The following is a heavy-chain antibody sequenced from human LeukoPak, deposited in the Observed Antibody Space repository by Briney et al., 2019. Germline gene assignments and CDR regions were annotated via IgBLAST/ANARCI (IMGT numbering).Heavy chain of an antibody. J-gene: IGHJ3*02. CDR3: AKPPYDSSGPDAFDI. CDR2: ISYDGSNK. CDR1: GFTFSSYG. V-gene: IGHV3-30*18. Sequence: GGSLRLSCAASGFTFSSYGMHWVRQAPGKGLEWVAVISYDGSNKYYADSVKGRFTISRDNSKNTLYLQMNSQRAEDTAVYYCAKPPYDSSGPDAFDIWGQRTMVTVSS. D-gene: IGHD3-22*01.